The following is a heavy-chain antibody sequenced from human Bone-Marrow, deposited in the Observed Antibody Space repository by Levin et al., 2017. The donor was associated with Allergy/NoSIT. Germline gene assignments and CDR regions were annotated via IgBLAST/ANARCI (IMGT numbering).Heavy chain of an antibody. CDR2: IYSVGST. J-gene: IGHJ4*02. CDR1: GFTVRNNY. Sequence: GGSLRLSCAVSGFTVRNNYMSWVRQAPGKGLEWVSLIYSVGSTDYADSVKGRFTISRDNFKNTLYLHMNSLSAEDTAVYYCAGGPSRGYWGRGTLVTVSS. CDR3: AGGPSRGY. V-gene: IGHV3-66*01. D-gene: IGHD3-16*01.